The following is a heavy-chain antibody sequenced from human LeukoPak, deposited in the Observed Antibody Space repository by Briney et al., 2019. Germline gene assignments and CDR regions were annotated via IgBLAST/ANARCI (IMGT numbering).Heavy chain of an antibody. Sequence: GGSLRLSCAASGFTFSSYAMHWVRQAPGKGLEWVSVIYSGGSTYYADSVKGRFTISRDNSKNTLYLQMNSLRAEDTAVYYCARGSGWYAAPDYWGQGTLVTVSS. CDR2: IYSGGST. CDR3: ARGSGWYAAPDY. V-gene: IGHV3-53*01. D-gene: IGHD6-19*01. CDR1: GFTFSSYA. J-gene: IGHJ4*02.